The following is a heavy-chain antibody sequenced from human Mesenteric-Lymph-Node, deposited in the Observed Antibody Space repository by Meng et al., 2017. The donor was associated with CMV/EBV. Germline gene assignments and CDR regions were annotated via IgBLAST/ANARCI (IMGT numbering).Heavy chain of an antibody. CDR2: INPNSGDT. D-gene: IGHD5-12*01. V-gene: IGHV1-2*02. CDR3: ASGRGFSGYDPVDAFDF. J-gene: IGHJ3*01. CDR1: GYTFIDYY. Sequence: ASVKVSCKTSGYTFIDYYIHWVRQAPGQGLEYMGWINPNSGDTKHSQRFQGRVTMTRDASTSTAYMDLSRLTSDDTAVYYCASGRGFSGYDPVDAFDFWGQGTMVTVSS.